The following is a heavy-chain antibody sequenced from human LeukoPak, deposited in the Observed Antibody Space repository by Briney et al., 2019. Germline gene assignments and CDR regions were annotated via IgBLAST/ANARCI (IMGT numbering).Heavy chain of an antibody. CDR2: TIPILGIA. Sequence: SVKVSCKASGGTFSSYAISWVRQAPGQGLEWMGRTIPILGIANYAQKFQGRVTITADKSTSTAYMELSSLRSEDTAVYYCARDPSDYGDSFYFDYWGQGTLVTVSS. J-gene: IGHJ4*02. D-gene: IGHD4-17*01. V-gene: IGHV1-69*04. CDR1: GGTFSSYA. CDR3: ARDPSDYGDSFYFDY.